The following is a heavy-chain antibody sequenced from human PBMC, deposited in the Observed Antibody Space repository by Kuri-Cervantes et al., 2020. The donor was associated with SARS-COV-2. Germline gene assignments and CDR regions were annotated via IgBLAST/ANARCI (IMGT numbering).Heavy chain of an antibody. Sequence: GSLRLSCTVSGGSVSSSSYYWGWIRQPTGKGLEWIGSIYYTGSAYYNSSLKSRTTISVDTSKNQFSLKLSSVTAADTAVYYCACLSSGYNDVFDFWGQGMLVTVSS. J-gene: IGHJ4*02. CDR1: GGSVSSSSYY. CDR3: ACLSSGYNDVFDF. D-gene: IGHD3-22*01. CDR2: IYYTGSA. V-gene: IGHV4-39*01.